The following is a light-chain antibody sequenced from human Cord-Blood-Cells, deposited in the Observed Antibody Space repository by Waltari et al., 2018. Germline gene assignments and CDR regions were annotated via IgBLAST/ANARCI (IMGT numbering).Light chain of an antibody. Sequence: DIQMTQSPSSLSASVGDRVTITCRASQSISSYLNWYQQKPGKAPKLLIYAASSLQSGVPSRVSGSGSGTDFTLTISSLQPEDFATYYCPQSYSTLLFGQGTKLEIK. J-gene: IGKJ2*01. CDR1: QSISSY. CDR3: PQSYSTLL. CDR2: AAS. V-gene: IGKV1-39*01.